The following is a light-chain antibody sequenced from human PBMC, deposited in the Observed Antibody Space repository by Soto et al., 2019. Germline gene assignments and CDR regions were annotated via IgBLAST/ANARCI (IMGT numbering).Light chain of an antibody. Sequence: QSVLTQPPSASGTPGQRVTICCSGSSSNIGSNYVYWYQQLPGTAPKLLIYRNNQRPSGVPDRFSGSKSGTSASLAISGLRSEDEADYYCAAWDDSLSGLVFGVGTQLTVL. CDR3: AAWDDSLSGLV. CDR1: SSNIGSNY. J-gene: IGLJ7*01. CDR2: RNN. V-gene: IGLV1-47*01.